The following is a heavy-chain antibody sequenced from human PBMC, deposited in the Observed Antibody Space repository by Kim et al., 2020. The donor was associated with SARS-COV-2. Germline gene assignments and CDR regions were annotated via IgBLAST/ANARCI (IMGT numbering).Heavy chain of an antibody. J-gene: IGHJ4*02. CDR1: GNTFSAYG. CDR3: VDYHGLGSYGSD. D-gene: IGHD3-10*01. V-gene: IGHV3-23*01. CDR2: INPNGDGS. Sequence: GGSLRLSCVVSGNTFSAYGMTWVRQAPGKGLEWVSSINPNGDGSVDADSVRGRFTISRDNSKNTLYLQMNSLRAEDTAVYYCVDYHGLGSYGSDWGQGTLVTVSS.